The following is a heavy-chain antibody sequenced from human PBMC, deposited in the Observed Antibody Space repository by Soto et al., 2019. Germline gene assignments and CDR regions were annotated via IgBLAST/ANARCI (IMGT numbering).Heavy chain of an antibody. D-gene: IGHD3-22*01. Sequence: GGSLRLSCAASGFTFDDYTMHWVRQAPGKGLEWVSLISWDGGSTYYADSVKGRFTISRDNIKNSLYLQMNSLRSEDTAVYYCARVVDSSGYVDYWGQGTLVTVSS. V-gene: IGHV3-43*01. J-gene: IGHJ4*02. CDR2: ISWDGGST. CDR3: ARVVDSSGYVDY. CDR1: GFTFDDYT.